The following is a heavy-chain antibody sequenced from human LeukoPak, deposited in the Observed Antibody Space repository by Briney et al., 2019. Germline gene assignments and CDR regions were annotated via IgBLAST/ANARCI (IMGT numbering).Heavy chain of an antibody. J-gene: IGHJ4*02. D-gene: IGHD4-23*01. CDR3: ATNDYGGNLYYFDF. CDR1: GYTFTSYW. CDR2: IYPGDSDT. V-gene: IGHV5-51*01. Sequence: GESLKISCKLSGYTFTSYWVVWVRQMPGNGLEWMGIIYPGDSDTKYSPSFQGQVTVSADKSISTAYLQWSSLKASDTAMYYCATNDYGGNLYYFDFWGQGTLVTVSS.